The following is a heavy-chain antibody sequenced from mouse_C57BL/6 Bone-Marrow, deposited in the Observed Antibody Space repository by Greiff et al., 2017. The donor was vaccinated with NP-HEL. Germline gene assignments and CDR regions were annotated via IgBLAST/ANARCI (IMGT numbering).Heavy chain of an antibody. CDR2: IYPGGGYT. V-gene: IGHV1-63*01. Sequence: VQLQQSGAELVRPGTSVKMSCKASGYTFTNYWIGWAKQRPGHGLEWIGDIYPGGGYTNYNEKFKGKATLTADKSSSTAYMQFSSLTSEDSAIYYCARLVYYGSSLDYWGQGTTLTVSS. CDR3: ARLVYYGSSLDY. D-gene: IGHD1-1*01. J-gene: IGHJ2*01. CDR1: GYTFTNYW.